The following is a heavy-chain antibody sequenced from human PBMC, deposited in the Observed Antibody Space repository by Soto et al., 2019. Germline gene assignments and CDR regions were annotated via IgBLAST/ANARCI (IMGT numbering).Heavy chain of an antibody. D-gene: IGHD3-10*01. Sequence: EVQLLESGGGLVHPGGSLRLSCAASGLTFSSYAMSWVRQSPGKGLEWVSAISGSGGSTYYADSVKGRFTISRDNSKNTLHLQMNSLRAEDTAVYDCAKGPHYYGSGSQCGMDVWAQGTTVTVSS. CDR3: AKGPHYYGSGSQCGMDV. CDR2: ISGSGGST. CDR1: GLTFSSYA. V-gene: IGHV3-23*01. J-gene: IGHJ6*02.